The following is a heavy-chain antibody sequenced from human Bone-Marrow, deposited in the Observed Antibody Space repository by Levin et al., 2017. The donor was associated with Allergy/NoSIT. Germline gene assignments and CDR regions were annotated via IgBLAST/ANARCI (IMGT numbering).Heavy chain of an antibody. J-gene: IGHJ5*02. CDR2: IIPIFGTA. CDR1: GGTFSSYA. CDR3: VIGRYRGWFDP. Sequence: GGSLRLSCKASGGTFSSYAISWVRQAPGQGLEWMGGIIPIFGTANYAQKFQGRVTITADESTSTAYMELSSLRSEDTAVYYCVIGRYRGWFDPWGQGTLVTVSS. V-gene: IGHV1-69*01. D-gene: IGHD3-16*02.